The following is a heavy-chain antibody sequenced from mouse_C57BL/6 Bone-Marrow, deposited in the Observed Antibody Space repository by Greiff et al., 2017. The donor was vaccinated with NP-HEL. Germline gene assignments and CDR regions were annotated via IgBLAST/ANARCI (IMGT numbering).Heavy chain of an antibody. CDR1: GYTFTSDW. V-gene: IGHV1-55*01. CDR2: IYPGSGST. Sequence: QVQLQQPGAELVKPGASVKMSCKASGYTFTSDWITWVKQRPGQGLEWIGDIYPGSGSTNYNERLTSMATLSVDTSSSTAYMQLSSLTSEDSAVYYCAREGLRGVTTDDWGQCTTLTVAS. J-gene: IGHJ2*01. D-gene: IGHD2-2*01. CDR3: AREGLRGVTTDD.